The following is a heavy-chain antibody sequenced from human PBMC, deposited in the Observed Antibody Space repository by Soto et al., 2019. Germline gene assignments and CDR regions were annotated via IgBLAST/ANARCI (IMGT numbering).Heavy chain of an antibody. Sequence: PGGSLRLSCAASGFTFSLYEMDWVRQAPGKGLEWVSYINSRGSTVYYADSVKGRFTISRDNAQKSLFLEMRDLRVEDTAVYYCTRDGSGSRGDFDYWGQGILATVSS. J-gene: IGHJ4*02. CDR1: GFTFSLYE. D-gene: IGHD1-26*01. CDR2: INSRGSTV. CDR3: TRDGSGSRGDFDY. V-gene: IGHV3-48*03.